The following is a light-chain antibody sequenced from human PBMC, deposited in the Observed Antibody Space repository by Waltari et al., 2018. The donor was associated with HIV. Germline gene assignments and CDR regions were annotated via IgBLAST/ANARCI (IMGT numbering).Light chain of an antibody. Sequence: EIVLTQSLGTLSLSPGERATLSCRASQSVSSSYLAWYQQKAGQAPRLRIYGASSRATGIPDRFSGSGSGTEFTLTIARLEPEDFAVYYCQQSETFGQGTRVEIK. CDR3: QQSET. CDR2: GAS. V-gene: IGKV3-20*01. CDR1: QSVSSSY. J-gene: IGKJ1*01.